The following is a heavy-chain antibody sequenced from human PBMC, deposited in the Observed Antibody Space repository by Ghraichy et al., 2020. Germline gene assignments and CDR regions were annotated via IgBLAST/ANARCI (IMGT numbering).Heavy chain of an antibody. CDR3: ARAYYDFWSSYPIFDP. CDR1: GGSFSGYY. CDR2: INHSGST. Sequence: SETLSLTCAVYGGSFSGYYWSWIRQPPGKGLEWIGEINHSGSTNYNPSLKSRVTISVDTSKNQFSLKLSSVTAADTAVYYCARAYYDFWSSYPIFDPSCQRTLVIVSS. J-gene: IGHJ5*02. D-gene: IGHD3-3*01. V-gene: IGHV4-34*01.